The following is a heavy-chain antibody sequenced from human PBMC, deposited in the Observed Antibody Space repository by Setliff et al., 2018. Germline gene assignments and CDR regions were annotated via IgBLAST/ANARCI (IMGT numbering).Heavy chain of an antibody. Sequence: PGGSLRLSCAASGFTFSGYGIHWVRQAPGKGLEWLSGISGRGDNTYYVDSVKGRFTISRDNSKETLYLQMNSLRAEDTAIYYCAKEDYSDSSAVWAFDIWGQGTMVTVSS. CDR3: AKEDYSDSSAVWAFDI. V-gene: IGHV3-23*01. J-gene: IGHJ3*02. D-gene: IGHD3-22*01. CDR1: GFTFSGYG. CDR2: ISGRGDNT.